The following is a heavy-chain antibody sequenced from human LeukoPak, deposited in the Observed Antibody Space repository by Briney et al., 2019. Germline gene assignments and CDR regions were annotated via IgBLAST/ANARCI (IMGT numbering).Heavy chain of an antibody. Sequence: PSETLSLTCTVSGGSISSYYWSWIRQPPGKGLEWIGYIYYSGSTNYNPSLKSRVTISVDTSKSQFSLKLSSVTAADTAVYYCARDPNGDYFDYWGQGTLVTVSS. V-gene: IGHV4-59*01. J-gene: IGHJ4*02. D-gene: IGHD4-17*01. CDR2: IYYSGST. CDR3: ARDPNGDYFDY. CDR1: GGSISSYY.